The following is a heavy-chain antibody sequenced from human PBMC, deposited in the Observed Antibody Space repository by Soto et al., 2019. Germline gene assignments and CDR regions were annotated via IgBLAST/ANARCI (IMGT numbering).Heavy chain of an antibody. V-gene: IGHV1-46*01. J-gene: IGHJ6*02. CDR3: ARWAWSGYPDYYGMDV. Sequence: ASLKVSCKASGYTFTSYYMHWVRQAPGQGLEWMGIINPSGGSTSYAQKFQGRVTMTRDTSTSTVYMELSSLRSEDTAVYYCARWAWSGYPDYYGMDVWGQGTTVTVSS. CDR1: GYTFTSYY. D-gene: IGHD3-3*01. CDR2: INPSGGST.